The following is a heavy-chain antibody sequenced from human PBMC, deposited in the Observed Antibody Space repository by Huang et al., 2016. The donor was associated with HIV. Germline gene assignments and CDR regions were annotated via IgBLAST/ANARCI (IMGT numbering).Heavy chain of an antibody. CDR2: IYYRGNT. J-gene: IGHJ4*02. CDR1: VGYIGSHY. Sequence: QVQLQESGPGLVKPSQTLSLTCTGSVGYIGSHYWSWIRQPPGKGLEWIGNIYYRGNTSYIPSRRRRFTISLDTSKNQLSLKLTSVTAADTAVYYCAGVGIAVAYFDYWGQGTLVTVAS. V-gene: IGHV4-59*11. CDR3: AGVGIAVAYFDY. D-gene: IGHD6-19*01.